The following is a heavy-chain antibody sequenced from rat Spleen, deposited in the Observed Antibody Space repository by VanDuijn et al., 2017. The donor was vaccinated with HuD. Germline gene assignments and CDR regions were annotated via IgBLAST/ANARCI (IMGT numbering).Heavy chain of an antibody. V-gene: IGHV5-17*01. J-gene: IGHJ4*01. CDR1: GFTFSDYA. Sequence: EVQLVESGGGLVQSGRSLKFSCVASGFTFSDYAMAWVRQAPKKGLEWVATIIYDGRSTNYPDSVKGRFIISRDNAQDTLYLQMDSLRSEDTATYYCTTDLNYYDGSYYYEGDYVMDAWGQGASVTVSS. D-gene: IGHD1-12*02. CDR3: TTDLNYYDGSYYYEGDYVMDA. CDR2: IIYDGRST.